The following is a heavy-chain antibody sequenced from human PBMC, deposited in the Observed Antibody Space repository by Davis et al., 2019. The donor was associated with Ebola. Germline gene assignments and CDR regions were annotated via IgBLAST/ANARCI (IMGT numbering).Heavy chain of an antibody. CDR1: GFTFSGYT. D-gene: IGHD2-15*01. J-gene: IGHJ4*02. Sequence: GESLKISCAASGFTFSGYTMNWVRQIPGKGLEWVSSISSSGSYIYYGDSVKGRFTISRDNAKNSLYLQMNSLRAEDTAVYYCARGRFTSGHSCYSDYWGQGTLVTVSS. V-gene: IGHV3-21*06. CDR2: ISSSGSYI. CDR3: ARGRFTSGHSCYSDY.